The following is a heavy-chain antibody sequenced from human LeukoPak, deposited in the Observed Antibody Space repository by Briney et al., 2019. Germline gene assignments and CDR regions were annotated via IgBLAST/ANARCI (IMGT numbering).Heavy chain of an antibody. V-gene: IGHV1-46*01. CDR3: AREAMNGGLGY. D-gene: IGHD4-23*01. CDR1: VYTFTSYY. Sequence: ASVNVSCTASVYTFTSYYMHCVRQSPGQGLKSRGIINPSGGSTSYAQKFQCRVTMTRDTSTSTVYMELSSLRSADTAVYYCAREAMNGGLGYWGQGTLVTVSS. CDR2: INPSGGST. J-gene: IGHJ4*02.